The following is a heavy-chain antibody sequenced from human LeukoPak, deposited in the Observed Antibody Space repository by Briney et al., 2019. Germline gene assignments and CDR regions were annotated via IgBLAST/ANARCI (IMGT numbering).Heavy chain of an antibody. CDR3: AKDGPTAIPSWFDA. Sequence: GGSLRLSCAASGFNFTNYAMNWVRQAPGRGLEWVSLISSSCGSTYYSDSVKGRFTISRDNSKNTLYLQTNSLRADDTALYYCAKDGPTAIPSWFDAWGQGTLVTVSS. V-gene: IGHV3-23*01. J-gene: IGHJ5*02. D-gene: IGHD2-21*02. CDR2: ISSSCGST. CDR1: GFNFTNYA.